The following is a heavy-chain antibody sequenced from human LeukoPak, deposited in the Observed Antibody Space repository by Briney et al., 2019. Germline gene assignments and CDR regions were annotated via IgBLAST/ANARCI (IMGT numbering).Heavy chain of an antibody. Sequence: SVKASCKASGGTFSSYAISWVRQAPGQGLEWMGGIIPIFGTANYAQKFQGRVTITADESTNTAYMELSSLRSEDTAVYYCARGSGGTYHSGKHYWGQGTLVTVSS. CDR1: GGTFSSYA. CDR3: ARGSGGTYHSGKHY. CDR2: IIPIFGTA. V-gene: IGHV1-69*13. J-gene: IGHJ4*02. D-gene: IGHD1-26*01.